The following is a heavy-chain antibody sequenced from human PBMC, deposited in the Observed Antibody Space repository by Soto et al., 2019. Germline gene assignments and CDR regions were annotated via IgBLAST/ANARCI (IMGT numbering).Heavy chain of an antibody. CDR1: GYTLTELS. J-gene: IGHJ1*01. CDR3: ATSHHPAYGEYGGTSPYPEYFQH. Sequence: ASVKVSCKVSGYTLTELSMHWVRQAPGKGLEWMGGFDPEDGETIYAQKFQGRVTMTEDTSTDTAYMELSSLRSEDTAVYYCATSHHPAYGEYGGTSPYPEYFQHWGQGTLVTVSS. CDR2: FDPEDGET. V-gene: IGHV1-24*01. D-gene: IGHD4-17*01.